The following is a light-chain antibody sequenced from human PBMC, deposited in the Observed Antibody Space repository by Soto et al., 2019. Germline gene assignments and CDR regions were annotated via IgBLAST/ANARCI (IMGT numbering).Light chain of an antibody. CDR1: SSDVGGYNY. Sequence: QSALTQPASVSGSPGQSITISCTGTSSDVGGYNYVSWYQHHPGKAPKVIIYEVTNRPTGVSDRFSGSKSGNTASLTISGLQAEDEAEYFCTSYTTGSSLVVFGGGTKLTVL. J-gene: IGLJ2*01. CDR2: EVT. CDR3: TSYTTGSSLVV. V-gene: IGLV2-14*01.